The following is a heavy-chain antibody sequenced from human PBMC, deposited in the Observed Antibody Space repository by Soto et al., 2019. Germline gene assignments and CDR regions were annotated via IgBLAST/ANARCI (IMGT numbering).Heavy chain of an antibody. V-gene: IGHV3-30-3*01. CDR3: ARDGGEMATRGPGGAFDI. CDR2: ISYDGSNK. J-gene: IGHJ3*02. D-gene: IGHD2-15*01. CDR1: GFTFSSYA. Sequence: GGSLRLSCAASGFTFSSYAMHWVRQAPGKGLEWVAVISYDGSNKYYADSVKGRFTISRDNSKNTLYLQMNSLRAEDTAVYYCARDGGEMATRGPGGAFDIWGQGTMVTVSS.